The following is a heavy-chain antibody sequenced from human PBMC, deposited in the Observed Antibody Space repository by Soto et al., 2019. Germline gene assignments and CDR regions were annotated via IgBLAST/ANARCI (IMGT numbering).Heavy chain of an antibody. J-gene: IGHJ4*02. V-gene: IGHV1-69*02. Sequence: SVKVSCKASGGTFSSYTISWVRQAPGQGLEWMGRIIPILGIANYAQKFQGRVTITADKSTSTAYMELSSLRSEDTAVYYCARGVVVPAARWYYFDDWGQGTLVTVSS. CDR3: ARGVVVPAARWYYFDD. CDR2: IIPILGIA. CDR1: GGTFSSYT. D-gene: IGHD2-2*01.